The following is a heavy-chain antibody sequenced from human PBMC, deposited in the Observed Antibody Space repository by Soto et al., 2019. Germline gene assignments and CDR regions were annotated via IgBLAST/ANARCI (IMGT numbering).Heavy chain of an antibody. CDR2: IYVTGAV. D-gene: IGHD2-15*01. J-gene: IGHJ5*02. CDR1: GAALNSGNYY. V-gene: IGHV4-31*03. Sequence: SDNLSLTCSVSGAALNSGNYYWSWIRQVPGKGLEWIGHIYVTGAVDYNPSLRDRITISQATSERQFSLNLRLVTAADTAVYYCARLRTATNNSKWFDPWGQGNLVTVCS. CDR3: ARLRTATNNSKWFDP.